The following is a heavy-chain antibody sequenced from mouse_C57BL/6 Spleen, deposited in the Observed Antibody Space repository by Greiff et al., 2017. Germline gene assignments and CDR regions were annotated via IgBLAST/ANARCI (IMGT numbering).Heavy chain of an antibody. J-gene: IGHJ3*01. CDR2: ISSGGDYI. CDR1: GFTFSSYA. Sequence: VQLKESGEGLVKPGGSLKLSCAASGFTFSSYAMSWVRQTPEKRLEWVAYISSGGDYIYYADTVKGRFTISRDNARNTLYLQMSSLKSEDTAMYYCTRDVDGYYPFAYWGQGTLVTVSA. CDR3: TRDVDGYYPFAY. V-gene: IGHV5-9-1*02. D-gene: IGHD2-3*01.